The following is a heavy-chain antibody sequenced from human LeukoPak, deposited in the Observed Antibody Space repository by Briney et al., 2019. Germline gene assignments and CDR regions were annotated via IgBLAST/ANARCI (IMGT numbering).Heavy chain of an antibody. CDR1: GYTFTSYY. D-gene: IGHD4-17*01. CDR2: INPSGGST. V-gene: IGHV1-46*01. Sequence: ASVKVSCRASGYTFTSYYMHWVRQAPGQGLEWMGIINPSGGSTSYEQTFQGRVTMTRDTSTSTVYMELSSLRSEDTAVYYCARAYSTVTTTDYWGQGTLVTVSS. CDR3: ARAYSTVTTTDY. J-gene: IGHJ4*02.